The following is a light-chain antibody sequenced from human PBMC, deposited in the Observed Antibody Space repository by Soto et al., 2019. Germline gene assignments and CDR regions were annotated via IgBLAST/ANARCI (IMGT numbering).Light chain of an antibody. Sequence: DIQMTQPPSSLSASVGDRVTMTCRASQSISSYLNWYQQKPGKAPNLLIYAASSLQSGVPSRFSGSGSGTGFTLTISSLQPEDFATYYCQKSYSMPWKCGQGNTGVIK. CDR2: AAS. J-gene: IGKJ1*01. V-gene: IGKV1-39*01. CDR1: QSISSY. CDR3: QKSYSMPWK.